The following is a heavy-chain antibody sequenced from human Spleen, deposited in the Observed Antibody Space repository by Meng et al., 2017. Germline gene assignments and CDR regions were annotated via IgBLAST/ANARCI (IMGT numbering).Heavy chain of an antibody. CDR2: IYPGDSDT. D-gene: IGHD6-6*01. J-gene: IGHJ6*02. V-gene: IGHV5-51*01. CDR1: GYSFTNYW. Sequence: GESLKISCKGSGYSFTNYWIGWVRQMPGKGLEWMGIIYPGDSDTTYNPSFQGQVTISADKPISTAYLQWSSLKASDTALYYCARPGVAYSTSSWDSWYYYGMDVWGQGTTVTVSS. CDR3: ARPGVAYSTSSWDSWYYYGMDV.